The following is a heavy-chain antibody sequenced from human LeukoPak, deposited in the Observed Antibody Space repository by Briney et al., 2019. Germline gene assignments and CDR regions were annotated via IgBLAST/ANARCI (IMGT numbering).Heavy chain of an antibody. CDR2: MNPNSGNT. Sequence: ASVKVSCKASGYIFTSYDINWVRQATGQGLEWMGWMNPNSGNTGYAQKFQGRVTMTRNTSISTAYMELSSLRSEDTAVYYCARGRRSYSSSWSDNIYYFDYWGQGTLVTVSS. CDR1: GYIFTSYD. CDR3: ARGRRSYSSSWSDNIYYFDY. D-gene: IGHD6-13*01. J-gene: IGHJ4*02. V-gene: IGHV1-8*01.